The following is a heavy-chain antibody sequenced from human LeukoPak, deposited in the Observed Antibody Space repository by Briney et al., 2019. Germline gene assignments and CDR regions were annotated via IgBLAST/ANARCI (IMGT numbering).Heavy chain of an antibody. CDR3: VRGSYGVSTWFDL. J-gene: IGHJ5*02. D-gene: IGHD1-26*01. V-gene: IGHV3-9*01. CDR1: GFTFDDYA. CDR2: ISWNSGSI. Sequence: PGRSLRLSCAASGFTFDDYAMHWVRQAPGKGLEWVSGISWNSGSIGYADSVKGRFTISRDNAKNSLYLQMNSLRAEDTVLYYCVRGSYGVSTWFDLWGQGTLVTVSS.